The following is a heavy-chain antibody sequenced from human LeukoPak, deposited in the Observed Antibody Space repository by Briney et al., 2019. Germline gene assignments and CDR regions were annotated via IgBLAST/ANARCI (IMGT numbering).Heavy chain of an antibody. Sequence: ASVKVSCKASGYTFTSYYMPWVRHAPGQGLEWMGIINPSGGSTSYAQKFQGRVTMTRDMSTSPVYMELSSLRSEDTAVYYCAREENPVYNILTGYYFWGQGTLVTVSS. CDR1: GYTFTSYY. CDR3: AREENPVYNILTGYYF. CDR2: INPSGGST. V-gene: IGHV1-46*01. D-gene: IGHD3-9*01. J-gene: IGHJ4*02.